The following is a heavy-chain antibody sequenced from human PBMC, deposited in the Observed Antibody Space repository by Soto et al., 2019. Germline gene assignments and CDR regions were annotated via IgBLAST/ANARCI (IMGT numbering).Heavy chain of an antibody. CDR2: IYWDDDT. J-gene: IGHJ5*02. CDR3: AHSSLHYKKWFEP. CDR1: GFSLNNDGVG. Sequence: QITLKESGPTVVKPTQTLTLTCTFSGFSLNNDGVGVGWIRQPPGKAPEWLALIYWDDDTRYSPSLRSRLTITKDSSKNQVVLTMTNMDPGDTAPYFCAHSSLHYKKWFEPWGQGTLVTVSS. V-gene: IGHV2-5*02. D-gene: IGHD1-20*01.